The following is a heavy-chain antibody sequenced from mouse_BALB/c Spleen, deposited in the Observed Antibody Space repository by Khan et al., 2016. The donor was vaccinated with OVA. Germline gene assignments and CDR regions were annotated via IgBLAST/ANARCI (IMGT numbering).Heavy chain of an antibody. CDR3: ARGEDYYGSRGAWFAY. Sequence: QVQLKESGAELLKPGASVKMSCKASGYTFTSYNMHWVKQTPGQGLEWIGAIYPGNGDTSYNQKFKGKATLTADKSSSTAYMQLSSLTSTASAVYYCARGEDYYGSRGAWFAYWGQGTLVTVSA. D-gene: IGHD1-1*01. V-gene: IGHV1-12*01. CDR1: GYTFTSYN. J-gene: IGHJ3*01. CDR2: IYPGNGDT.